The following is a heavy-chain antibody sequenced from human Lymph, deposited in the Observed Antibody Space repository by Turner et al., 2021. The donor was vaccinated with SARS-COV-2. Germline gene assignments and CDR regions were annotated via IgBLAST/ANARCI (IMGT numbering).Heavy chain of an antibody. V-gene: IGHV3-21*01. J-gene: IGHJ4*02. Sequence: EVQLVESGGGLVKPGGSLRLPCAASAFTFSTHSMNRVRQAPGKGLEGISTISSSNSYIYYADSVKGRFTISRDDAKNSLYLQMNSLRAEDTAVYYCARDIPTTADYFDYWGQGTLVTVSS. CDR3: ARDIPTTADYFDY. CDR2: ISSSNSYI. D-gene: IGHD4-17*01. CDR1: AFTFSTHS.